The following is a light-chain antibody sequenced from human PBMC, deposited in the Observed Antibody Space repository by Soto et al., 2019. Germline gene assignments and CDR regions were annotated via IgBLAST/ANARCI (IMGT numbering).Light chain of an antibody. V-gene: IGLV1-44*01. CDR1: ISNIGSNT. CDR3: AAWDDSLNGSV. Sequence: QSVLTQPPSASRTPGQRVTISCSGSISNIGSNTVNWYQQLPGTAPKLLIFSNNQRPSGVPDRFSGSKSGTSASLAISGLQSEDEADYYCAAWDDSLNGSVFGGGTQLTVL. CDR2: SNN. J-gene: IGLJ7*01.